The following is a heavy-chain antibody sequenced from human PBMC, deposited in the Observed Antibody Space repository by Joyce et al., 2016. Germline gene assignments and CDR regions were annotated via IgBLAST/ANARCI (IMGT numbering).Heavy chain of an antibody. D-gene: IGHD5-12*01. Sequence: QVQLVQSGSELKKPGASVKVSCKASGYTFTSYAMNWVGQAPGKGIGWMGWSHTNMGNPTYAQGFTGLFVFSLDTSVSTAYLQSSSLKAEDTAVYYCASRDITLDAFDIWGQGTMVTVSS. CDR2: SHTNMGNP. J-gene: IGHJ3*02. CDR1: GYTFTSYA. V-gene: IGHV7-4-1*02. CDR3: ASRDITLDAFDI.